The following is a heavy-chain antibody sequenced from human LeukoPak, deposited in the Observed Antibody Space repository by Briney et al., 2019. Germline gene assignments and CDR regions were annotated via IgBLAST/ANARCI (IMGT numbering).Heavy chain of an antibody. D-gene: IGHD3-10*01. CDR3: ARWDYGSETYGLDY. J-gene: IGHJ4*02. Sequence: SETLSLTCTVSGYSISSGYYWGWIRQPPGKGLGWIGSIYHSGGTYYNPSLKSRVTISVDTSKNQFSLKLSSVTAADTAVYYCARWDYGSETYGLDYWGQGTLVTVSS. CDR2: IYHSGGT. V-gene: IGHV4-38-2*02. CDR1: GYSISSGYY.